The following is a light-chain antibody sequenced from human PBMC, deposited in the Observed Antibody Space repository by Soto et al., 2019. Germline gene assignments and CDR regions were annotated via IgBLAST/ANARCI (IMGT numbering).Light chain of an antibody. J-gene: IGKJ1*01. V-gene: IGKV1-39*01. CDR2: AAS. Sequence: DIQVTHSPSSLSASVGNRFNITCRASQSISSYLNWYQKKQGKAPKLLIYAASSLQSGVPSRLSGSGYGTDLTITISSMQTEDFETYYCQQSYSTARTFGHGTKVDI. CDR3: QQSYSTART. CDR1: QSISSY.